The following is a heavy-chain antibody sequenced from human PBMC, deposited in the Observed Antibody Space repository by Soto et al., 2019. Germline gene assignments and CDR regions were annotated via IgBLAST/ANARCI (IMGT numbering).Heavy chain of an antibody. Sequence: GSLRLSCAASGVTSGCAFTNYWMHWVRQAPGKGLVWVSRINIDGSITDYADSVKGRFTISRDNAKNSLYLQMNSLRDEDTAVYYCTTAPYGIIRVDCWGQGTLVTVSS. CDR3: TTAPYGIIRVDC. CDR2: INIDGSIT. CDR1: GVTSGCAFTNYW. J-gene: IGHJ4*02. D-gene: IGHD3-10*01. V-gene: IGHV3-74*01.